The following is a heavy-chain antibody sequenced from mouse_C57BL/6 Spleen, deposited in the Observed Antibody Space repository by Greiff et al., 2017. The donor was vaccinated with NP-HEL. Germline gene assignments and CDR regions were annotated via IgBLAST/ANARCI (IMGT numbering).Heavy chain of an antibody. D-gene: IGHD4-1*01. CDR2: ISDGGSYT. V-gene: IGHV5-4*01. J-gene: IGHJ2*01. CDR1: GFTFSSYA. CDR3: ARDSGFEY. Sequence: EVQGVESGGGLVKPGGSLKLSCAASGFTFSSYAMSWVRQTPEKRLEWVATISDGGSYTYYPDNVKGRFTISRDNAKNNLYLQMSHLESEDTAMYYCARDSGFEYWGQGTTLTVSS.